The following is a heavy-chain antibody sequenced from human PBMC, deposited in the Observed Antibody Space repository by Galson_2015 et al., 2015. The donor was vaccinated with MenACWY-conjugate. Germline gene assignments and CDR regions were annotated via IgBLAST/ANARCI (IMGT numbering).Heavy chain of an antibody. V-gene: IGHV3-23*01. J-gene: IGHJ5*02. CDR3: AKDKDYYGSGITHPNWFDP. CDR1: GFTFSSYA. D-gene: IGHD3-10*01. Sequence: SLRLSCAASGFTFSSYALSWVRQAPGKGLEWVSAISGSGGSTYYADSVKGRFTISRDNSKNTLYLQMNSLRAKDTAVYYCAKDKDYYGSGITHPNWFDPWGQGTLVTVSS. CDR2: ISGSGGST.